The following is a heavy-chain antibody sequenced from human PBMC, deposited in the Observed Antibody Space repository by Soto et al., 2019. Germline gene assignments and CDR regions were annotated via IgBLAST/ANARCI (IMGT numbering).Heavy chain of an antibody. CDR2: IFSNDEK. D-gene: IGHD1-26*01. Sequence: QVTLKESGPVLVKPTETLTLTCTVSGFSLSNARMGVSWIRQPPGKALEWLAHIFSNDEKSYSTSLKSRLTISKDTSKSQVVLTMTNMDPVDTATYYCARSGSKYYYYGMDVWGQGTTVTVSS. CDR3: ARSGSKYYYYGMDV. V-gene: IGHV2-26*01. J-gene: IGHJ6*02. CDR1: GFSLSNARMG.